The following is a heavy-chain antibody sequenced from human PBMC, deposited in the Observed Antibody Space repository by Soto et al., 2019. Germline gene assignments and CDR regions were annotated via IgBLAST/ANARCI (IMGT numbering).Heavy chain of an antibody. D-gene: IGHD3-22*01. CDR2: INPSGGST. Sequence: ASVKVSCTASGYAFTNYYMYWVRQAPGQGLEWMGIINPSGGSTSYAQKFQGRVTMTRDTSTSTVYMELSSLRSEDTAVYYCARGPIYYDSSGYLDYWGQGTLVTVSS. V-gene: IGHV1-46*01. CDR3: ARGPIYYDSSGYLDY. CDR1: GYAFTNYY. J-gene: IGHJ4*02.